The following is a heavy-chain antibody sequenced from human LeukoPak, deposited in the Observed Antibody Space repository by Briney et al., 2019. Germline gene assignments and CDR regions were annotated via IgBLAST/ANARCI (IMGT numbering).Heavy chain of an antibody. CDR1: GFTFSSYG. Sequence: PGGSLRLSCAASGFTFSSYGMHWVRQAPGKGLEWVAFIRCDGSNKYYADSVKGRFTISRDNSKHTLYLQMNSLRAEDTAVYYCAKAAPYWGQGTLVTVSS. V-gene: IGHV3-30*02. CDR3: AKAAPY. J-gene: IGHJ4*02. CDR2: IRCDGSNK.